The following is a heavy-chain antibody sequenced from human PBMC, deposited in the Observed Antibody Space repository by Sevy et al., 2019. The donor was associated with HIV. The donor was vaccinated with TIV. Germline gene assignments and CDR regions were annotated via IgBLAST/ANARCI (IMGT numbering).Heavy chain of an antibody. V-gene: IGHV3-74*01. Sequence: GGSLRLSCAASGFTFSSYWMHWVRQAPGKGLMWVSRINGDGSSTSYADSVKGRFTISRDNANNTLYLQMNSLRAEDTAVYYCARWRAVAGSPHAFDIWGQGTMVTVSS. J-gene: IGHJ3*02. CDR2: INGDGSST. CDR3: ARWRAVAGSPHAFDI. CDR1: GFTFSSYW. D-gene: IGHD6-19*01.